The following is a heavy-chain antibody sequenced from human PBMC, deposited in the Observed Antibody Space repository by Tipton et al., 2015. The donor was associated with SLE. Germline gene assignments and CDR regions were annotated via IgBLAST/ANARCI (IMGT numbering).Heavy chain of an antibody. D-gene: IGHD3-3*01. V-gene: IGHV3-30*02. CDR2: VRFDGSDT. CDR3: AKDQHPPDYDFWSYGLDV. CDR1: GFNFSSYG. J-gene: IGHJ6*02. Sequence: SLRLSCAASGFNFSSYGMHWVRQAPGKGLEWVAFVRFDGSDTYYGDSVKGRFTISRDNSKNTMYLQMNSLRGEDTAVYYCAKDQHPPDYDFWSYGLDVWGQGTTVTVSS.